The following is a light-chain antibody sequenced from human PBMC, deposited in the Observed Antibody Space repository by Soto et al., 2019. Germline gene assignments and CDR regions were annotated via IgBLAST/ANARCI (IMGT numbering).Light chain of an antibody. CDR3: QERTFWPPLS. CDR2: DTS. Sequence: EIVLTQSPATLSLSPGERATLFCRASQSVGARLAWYQQKPGQTPRVVIYDTSKRASDIPERFSGSGSGTDFTLSISSLEPEDFAIYYCQERTFWPPLSFGGGTRV. J-gene: IGKJ4*01. CDR1: QSVGAR. V-gene: IGKV3-11*01.